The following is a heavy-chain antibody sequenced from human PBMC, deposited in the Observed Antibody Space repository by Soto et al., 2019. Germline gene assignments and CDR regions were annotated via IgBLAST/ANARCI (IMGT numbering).Heavy chain of an antibody. Sequence: SQTLSLTCAVSGDSVSSNSAAWNWIRQSPSRGLEWLGRTYYRSKWYNDYAVSVKSRITINPDTSKNQFSLQLNSVTPEDTAVYYCAREYCISTSCYYHYGMDFWGQGTTVTVSS. V-gene: IGHV6-1*01. CDR1: GDSVSSNSAA. CDR3: AREYCISTSCYYHYGMDF. CDR2: TYYRSKWYN. D-gene: IGHD2-2*01. J-gene: IGHJ6*02.